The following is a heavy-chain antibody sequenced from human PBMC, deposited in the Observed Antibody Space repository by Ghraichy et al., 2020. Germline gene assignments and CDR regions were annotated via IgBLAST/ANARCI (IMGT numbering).Heavy chain of an antibody. D-gene: IGHD3-22*01. CDR3: ARHGWGLYDSSGYYAH. V-gene: IGHV3-7*03. CDR1: GFTFSSYW. J-gene: IGHJ4*02. CDR2: IKQDESEK. Sequence: GGSLRLSCAASGFTFSSYWMSCVRQAPGKGLEWVADIKQDESEKYYVDSVKGRFTISRDNAKNSLHLQMNSLRAEDTAVYYCARHGWGLYDSSGYYAHWGQGSLVTVSS.